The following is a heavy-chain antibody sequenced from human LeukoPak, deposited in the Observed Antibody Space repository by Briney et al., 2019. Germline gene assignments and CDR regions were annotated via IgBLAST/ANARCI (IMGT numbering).Heavy chain of an antibody. J-gene: IGHJ5*02. Sequence: PGGSLRLSCAASGFTISNNYIRWLRQAPGKGLEWVSVIYSGGSTYYADSVKGRFTISRDNSKNTLYLQMNSLRAEDTAVYYCARDRCSGGSCYSFGGWFDPWGQGTLVTVSS. CDR2: IYSGGST. D-gene: IGHD2-15*01. CDR3: ARDRCSGGSCYSFGGWFDP. V-gene: IGHV3-66*01. CDR1: GFTISNNY.